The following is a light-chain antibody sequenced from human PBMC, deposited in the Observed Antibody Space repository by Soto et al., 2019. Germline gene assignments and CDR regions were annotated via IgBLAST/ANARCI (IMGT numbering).Light chain of an antibody. CDR1: STNIGSNY. V-gene: IGLV1-47*01. CDR2: RNN. Sequence: QSPLTQPPSASGTPGQMATISCSGNSTNIGSNYVYWYQQLPGTAPKLLIYRNNQRPSGVPDRFSGSKSGTSASLAITELRSEDEADYYCAAWDDSLSANFVFGTGTKVTVL. J-gene: IGLJ1*01. CDR3: AAWDDSLSANFV.